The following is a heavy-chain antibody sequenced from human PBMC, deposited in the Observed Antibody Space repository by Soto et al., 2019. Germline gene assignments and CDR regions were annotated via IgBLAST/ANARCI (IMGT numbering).Heavy chain of an antibody. CDR2: MNPNNGNT. Sequence: ASVKVSCKASGYIFTNNGINWVRQATGQGLEWMGWMNPNNGNTGFAQKFQGRVTLTRDTSISTAYMELTTLIVEDTAVYYCSTAGDSGPWISHWGQGTQVTVSS. J-gene: IGHJ4*02. CDR1: GYIFTNNG. V-gene: IGHV1-8*02. D-gene: IGHD7-27*01. CDR3: STAGDSGPWISH.